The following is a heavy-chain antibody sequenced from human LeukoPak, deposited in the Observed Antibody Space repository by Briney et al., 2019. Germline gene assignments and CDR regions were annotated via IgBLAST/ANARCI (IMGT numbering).Heavy chain of an antibody. J-gene: IGHJ4*02. V-gene: IGHV3-21*01. CDR1: GFTFSSYS. D-gene: IGHD1-26*01. CDR2: ISSSSSYI. Sequence: GGSLRLSCAASGFTFSSYSMNWVRQAPGKGLEWVSSISSSSSYIYYADSVKGRFTISRDNAKNSLYLQMNSLRAEDTAVYYCARGSYSGGYELGYCGQGNLVTVSS. CDR3: ARGSYSGGYELGY.